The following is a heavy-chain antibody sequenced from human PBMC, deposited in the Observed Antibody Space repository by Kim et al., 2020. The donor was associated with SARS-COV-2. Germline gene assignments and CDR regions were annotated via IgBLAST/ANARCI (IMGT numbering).Heavy chain of an antibody. Sequence: SETLSLTCAVYGGSFSGYYWSWIRQPPGKGLEWIGEINHSGSTNYNPSLKSRVTISVDTSKNQFSLKLSSVTAADTAVYYCARVLEVMGYNWFDPWGQGT. CDR3: ARVLEVMGYNWFDP. D-gene: IGHD3-16*01. J-gene: IGHJ5*02. CDR1: GGSFSGYY. CDR2: INHSGST. V-gene: IGHV4-34*01.